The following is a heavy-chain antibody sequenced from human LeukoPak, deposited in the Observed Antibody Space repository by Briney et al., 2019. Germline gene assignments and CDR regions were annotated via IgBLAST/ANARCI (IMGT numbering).Heavy chain of an antibody. J-gene: IGHJ3*02. Sequence: GRSLRLSCAASGFTFSSYAMHWVRQAPGKGLEWVAVISYDGSNKYYADSVKGRFTISRDNSKNTLYLQMNSLRAEDTAVYYCARDLVRTLGAFDIWGQGTMVTVSS. CDR3: ARDLVRTLGAFDI. D-gene: IGHD6-13*01. CDR1: GFTFSSYA. V-gene: IGHV3-30*04. CDR2: ISYDGSNK.